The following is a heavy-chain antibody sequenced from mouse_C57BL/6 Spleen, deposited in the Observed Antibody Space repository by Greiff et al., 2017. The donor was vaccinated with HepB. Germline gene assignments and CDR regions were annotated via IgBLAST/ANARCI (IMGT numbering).Heavy chain of an antibody. CDR3: ARHEVYDGYPDWYFDV. CDR1: GFTFSSYG. J-gene: IGHJ1*03. D-gene: IGHD2-3*01. Sequence: EVQVVESGGDLVKPGGSLKLSCAASGFTFSSYGMSWVRQTPDKRLEWVATISSGGSYTYYPDSVKGRFTISRDNAKNTLYLQMSSLKSEDTAMYYCARHEVYDGYPDWYFDVWGTGTTVTVSS. CDR2: ISSGGSYT. V-gene: IGHV5-6*01.